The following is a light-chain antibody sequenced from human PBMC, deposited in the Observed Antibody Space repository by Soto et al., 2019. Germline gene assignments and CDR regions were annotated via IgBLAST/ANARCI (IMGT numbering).Light chain of an antibody. J-gene: IGKJ2*01. V-gene: IGKV2-28*01. Sequence: EIVMTQSTPSLTVTPGEPASISCRSSQRLLHSNGNIFLDWYLQKPGQSPQLLIYLGFNRASGVPDRVSGSAAGTDFTLKISRVEAEDVGVYYCMQALQTPYTFGQGTKVDIK. CDR3: MQALQTPYT. CDR2: LGF. CDR1: QRLLHSNGNIF.